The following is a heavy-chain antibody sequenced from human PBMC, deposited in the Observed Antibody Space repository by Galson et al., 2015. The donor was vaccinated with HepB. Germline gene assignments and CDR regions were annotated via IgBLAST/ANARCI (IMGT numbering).Heavy chain of an antibody. CDR3: ARAAYYDDTYVFYSLDY. CDR2: LSYNRDHK. J-gene: IGHJ4*02. V-gene: IGHV3-30-3*01. D-gene: IGHD3-22*01. Sequence: PLRLPCAASGFSYSSHSMRWVREAPGKGLEWVAILSYNRDHKYYADSVQGRFTISRDNSKSTQYLQMNSLRTEDTAVYYCARAAYYDDTYVFYSLDYWGQGTLVTVSS. CDR1: GFSYSSHS.